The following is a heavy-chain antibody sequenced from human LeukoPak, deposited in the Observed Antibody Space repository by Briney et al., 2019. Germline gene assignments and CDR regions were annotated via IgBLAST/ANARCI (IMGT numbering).Heavy chain of an antibody. CDR3: ARDYRYAGFDY. J-gene: IGHJ4*02. D-gene: IGHD1-1*01. CDR1: GFTFTSSA. CDR2: IVVGSGNT. Sequence: ASVKVSCKASGFTFTSSAMQWVRQARGQRLEWIGWIVVGSGNTNYAQKFQERVTITRDMSTSTAYMELSSLRSEDTAVYYCARDYRYAGFDYWGQGTLVTVSS. V-gene: IGHV1-58*02.